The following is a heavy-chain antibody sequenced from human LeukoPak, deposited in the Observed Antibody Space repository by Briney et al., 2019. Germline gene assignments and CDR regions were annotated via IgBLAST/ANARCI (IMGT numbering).Heavy chain of an antibody. CDR2: ISSSGSTI. CDR1: GFTFSSYE. V-gene: IGHV3-48*03. Sequence: GGSLRLSCAASGFTFSSYEMNWVRQAPGKGLEWVSYISSSGSTIYYADSLKGRFTISRDNAKNSLYLQMNSLRAEDTAVYYCARDSAMALFDPWGQGTLVTVSS. D-gene: IGHD5-18*01. CDR3: ARDSAMALFDP. J-gene: IGHJ5*02.